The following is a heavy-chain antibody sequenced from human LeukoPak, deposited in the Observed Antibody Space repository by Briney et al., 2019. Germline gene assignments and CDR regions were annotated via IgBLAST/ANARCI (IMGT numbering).Heavy chain of an antibody. CDR3: VRGDASVAEGGY. J-gene: IGHJ4*02. V-gene: IGHV3-74*01. CDR1: GFTFSSFW. D-gene: IGHD4-23*01. Sequence: PGGSLRLSCAASGFTFSSFWMHWVRQAPGKGLVWVSGVNNDGSSTVYADSVKGRFTISRDNAKNPVFLQMNSLRADDMAVYYCVRGDASVAEGGYWGQGSLVTVSS. CDR2: VNNDGSST.